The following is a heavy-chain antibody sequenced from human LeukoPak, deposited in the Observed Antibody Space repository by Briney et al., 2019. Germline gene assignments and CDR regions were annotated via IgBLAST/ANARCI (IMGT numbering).Heavy chain of an antibody. CDR2: IYTSGST. D-gene: IGHD4-23*01. J-gene: IGHJ4*02. V-gene: IGHV4-61*02. Sequence: SQTLSLTCTVSGGSISSGSYYWSWIRQPAGKGLEWIGRIYTSGSTNYNPSLKSRVTISVDTSKNQFSLKLSSVTAADTAVYYCARGDLVTRRFDYWGQGALVTVSS. CDR1: GGSISSGSYY. CDR3: ARGDLVTRRFDY.